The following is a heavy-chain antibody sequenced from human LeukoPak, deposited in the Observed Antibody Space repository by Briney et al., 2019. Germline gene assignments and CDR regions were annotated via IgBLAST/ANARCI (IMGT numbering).Heavy chain of an antibody. CDR1: GGSISSYY. Sequence: SETLSLTCTVSGGSISSYYWSWIRQPPGKGLEWIGYIYYSGSTNYNPCLKSRVTISVDTSKNQFSLKLNSVTAADTAVYYCARGYDSSGYYFDYWGQGTLVTVSA. D-gene: IGHD3-22*01. V-gene: IGHV4-59*08. CDR2: IYYSGST. J-gene: IGHJ4*02. CDR3: ARGYDSSGYYFDY.